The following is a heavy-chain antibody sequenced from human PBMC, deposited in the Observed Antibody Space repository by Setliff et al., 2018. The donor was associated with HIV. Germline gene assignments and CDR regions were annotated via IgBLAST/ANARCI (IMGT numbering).Heavy chain of an antibody. Sequence: YTLSELSMHWVRQAPGKGLEWMGGFDPEDGETIYAQKFQGRVTMTEDTSTDTAYRELSSRRSEDTAVYNCATGGPYNWHERDAFDIWGQGTMVTVSS. CDR1: YTLSELS. V-gene: IGHV1-24*01. CDR3: ATGGPYNWHERDAFDI. CDR2: FDPEDGET. J-gene: IGHJ3*02. D-gene: IGHD1-20*01.